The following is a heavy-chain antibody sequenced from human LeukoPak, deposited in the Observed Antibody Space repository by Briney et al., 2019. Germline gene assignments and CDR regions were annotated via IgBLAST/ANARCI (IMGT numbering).Heavy chain of an antibody. J-gene: IGHJ4*02. D-gene: IGHD3-22*01. V-gene: IGHV4-39*07. CDR1: GGSISSSSYY. CDR2: IYYSGST. CDR3: ARATQDYYDGSGYVDY. Sequence: PSETLSLTCTVSGGSISSSSYYWGWIRQPPGKGLEWIGSIYYSGSTNYNPSLKSRVTISVDTSKNQFSLKLSSVTAADTAVYYCARATQDYYDGSGYVDYWGQGTLVAVSS.